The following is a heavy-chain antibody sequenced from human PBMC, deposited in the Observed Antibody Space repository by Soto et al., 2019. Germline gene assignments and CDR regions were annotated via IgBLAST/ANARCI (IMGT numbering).Heavy chain of an antibody. J-gene: IGHJ4*02. D-gene: IGHD2-21*01. CDR2: IYYSGST. V-gene: IGHV4-39*01. CDR1: GGSISSSSYY. Sequence: PSETLSLTCTVSGGSISSSSYYWGWIRQPPGKGLEWIGSIYYSGSTYYNPSLKSRVTISVDTSKNQFSLKLSSVTAAGTAVYYCARRPAYCGGDCYSYYFDYWGQGTLVTVSS. CDR3: ARRPAYCGGDCYSYYFDY.